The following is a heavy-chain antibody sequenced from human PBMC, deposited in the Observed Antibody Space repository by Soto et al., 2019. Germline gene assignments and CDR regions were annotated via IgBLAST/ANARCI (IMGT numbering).Heavy chain of an antibody. J-gene: IGHJ4*02. V-gene: IGHV3-23*01. Sequence: EVQLLESGGGLVQPGGSLRLSCAASGFTFSNYAMTWVRQSPGKGLDWVSAISYDGGGTYYADSVRGRFTISRDNSRNTLYLQVNSLRAEDTARYYCAMLASGSWTADWGQGTLVTVSS. CDR2: ISYDGGGT. CDR1: GFTFSNYA. D-gene: IGHD6-13*01. CDR3: AMLASGSWTAD.